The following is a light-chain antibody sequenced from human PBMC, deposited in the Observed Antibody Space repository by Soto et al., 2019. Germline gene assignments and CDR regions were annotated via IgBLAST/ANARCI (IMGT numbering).Light chain of an antibody. Sequence: DIQMTQSPSTLSASVGDRVTITCRASQSISSWLAWYQQKPGKAPKLLIYDASSLESGVPSRFSGSGSGTEFTLTISSLQPDDFPTYYCQQYNSLKPFDGGTKVEIK. J-gene: IGKJ4*01. V-gene: IGKV1-5*01. CDR2: DAS. CDR3: QQYNSLKP. CDR1: QSISSW.